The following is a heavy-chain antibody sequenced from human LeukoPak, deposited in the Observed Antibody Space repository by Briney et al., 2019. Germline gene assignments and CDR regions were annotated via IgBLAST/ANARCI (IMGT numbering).Heavy chain of an antibody. J-gene: IGHJ4*02. V-gene: IGHV3-7*01. D-gene: IGHD6-13*01. CDR2: IKQDGSEK. CDR3: AIEGYSHLVYYFDY. CDR1: GFTLCSYW. Sequence: GGSLRLSCAVSGFTLCSYWMGWVRQAPGKGLEWVANIKQDGSEKYYVDSVKGRFTISRDNAKNSLYLQMNSLRAEDTAVYYCAIEGYSHLVYYFDYWGQGTLVTVSS.